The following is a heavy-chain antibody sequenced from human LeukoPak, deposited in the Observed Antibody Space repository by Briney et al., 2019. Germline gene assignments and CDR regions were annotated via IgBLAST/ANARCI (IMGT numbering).Heavy chain of an antibody. CDR1: GFTFSSYA. J-gene: IGHJ4*02. D-gene: IGHD3-22*01. CDR3: AKVHYYDSSGYYYGYLFDY. CDR2: ISNSGGST. V-gene: IGHV3-23*01. Sequence: GGSLRLSCAASGFTFSSYAMSWVRQAPGKGLEWVSAISNSGGSTYYADSVKGRFTISRDNSKNTLYLQMNSLRAEDTAVYYCAKVHYYDSSGYYYGYLFDYWGQGTLVTVSS.